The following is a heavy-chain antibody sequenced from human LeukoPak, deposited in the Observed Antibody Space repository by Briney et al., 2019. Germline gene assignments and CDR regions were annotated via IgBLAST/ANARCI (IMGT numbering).Heavy chain of an antibody. CDR1: GYTFTNYA. V-gene: IGHV1-3*01. Sequence: ASVKVSCKASGYTFTNYAMHWVRQAPGQRLEWMGWTNVGNDYTESSQKFQDRLTITSDTTATTVYMELSSLRSEDTAVYYCARDDFSTYPGLNYFDYWGQGSLVTVSS. CDR2: TNVGNDYT. D-gene: IGHD4-11*01. CDR3: ARDDFSTYPGLNYFDY. J-gene: IGHJ4*02.